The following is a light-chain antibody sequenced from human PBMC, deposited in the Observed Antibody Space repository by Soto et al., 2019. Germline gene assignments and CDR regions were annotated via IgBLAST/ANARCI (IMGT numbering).Light chain of an antibody. Sequence: IQMTQSPATLSASIVDRGRLTWRASQSISWWLAWYQQKPGKAPKLLISDASTLECGVPLRFSGSGSGTEFTLTISSLQPDDVATYYCQKYYNFWWTCGKG. V-gene: IGKV1-5*01. CDR3: QKYYNFWWT. CDR2: DAS. J-gene: IGKJ1*01. CDR1: QSISWW.